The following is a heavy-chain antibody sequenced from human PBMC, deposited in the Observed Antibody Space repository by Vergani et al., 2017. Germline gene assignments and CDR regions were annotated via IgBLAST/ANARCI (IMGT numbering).Heavy chain of an antibody. V-gene: IGHV3-21*01. D-gene: IGHD2-2*01. CDR3: ARDTPTVRGPAAIYYYYYGMDV. CDR2: IISSSSYI. Sequence: EVQLVESGGGLVKPGGSLRLSCAASGFTFSSYSMNWVRQAPGKGLEWVSSIISSSSYIYYADSVKGRFTISRDNATNSLYLQMNSLRAEDTAVYYCARDTPTVRGPAAIYYYYYGMDVGGQGTTVTVSS. J-gene: IGHJ6*02. CDR1: GFTFSSYS.